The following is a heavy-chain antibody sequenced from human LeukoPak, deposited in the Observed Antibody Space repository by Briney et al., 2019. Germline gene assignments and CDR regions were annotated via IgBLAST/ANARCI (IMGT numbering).Heavy chain of an antibody. J-gene: IGHJ3*02. V-gene: IGHV3-11*03. CDR2: ISSSSSYT. Sequence: GGSLRLSCAASGFTFSDYYMSWIRQAPGKGLDWVSYISSSSSYTSYADSVKGRFTISRDNAKNSLYLQMNSLRAEDTAVYYCASHSGRYLVGPFDIWGQGTMVTVSS. CDR1: GFTFSDYY. D-gene: IGHD1-26*01. CDR3: ASHSGRYLVGPFDI.